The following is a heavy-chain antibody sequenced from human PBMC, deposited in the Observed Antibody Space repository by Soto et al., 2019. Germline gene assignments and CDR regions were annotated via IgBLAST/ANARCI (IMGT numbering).Heavy chain of an antibody. CDR3: ARVGYSGYDPTRTYYYYYGMDV. CDR2: ISSSSTI. V-gene: IGHV3-48*02. D-gene: IGHD5-12*01. J-gene: IGHJ6*02. CDR1: GFTFSSYS. Sequence: PGGSLRLSCAASGFTFSSYSMNWVRQAPGKGLEWVSYISSSSTIYYADSVKGRFTISRDNAKNSLYLQMNSLRDEDTAVYYCARVGYSGYDPTRTYYYYYGMDVWGQGTTVTVSS.